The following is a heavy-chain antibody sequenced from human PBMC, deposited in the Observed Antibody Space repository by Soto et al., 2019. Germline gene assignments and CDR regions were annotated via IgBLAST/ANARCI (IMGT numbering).Heavy chain of an antibody. CDR1: GFTFSSYG. Sequence: GTLRLSCAASGFTFSSYGTYWVRQAPGKGLEWVAVIWYDGSNKYYADSVKGRFTISRDNSKNTLYLQMNSLRAEDTAVYYCASLGYCSSTSCYDAYYYGMDVWGQGT. J-gene: IGHJ6*02. CDR3: ASLGYCSSTSCYDAYYYGMDV. D-gene: IGHD2-2*01. CDR2: IWYDGSNK. V-gene: IGHV3-33*01.